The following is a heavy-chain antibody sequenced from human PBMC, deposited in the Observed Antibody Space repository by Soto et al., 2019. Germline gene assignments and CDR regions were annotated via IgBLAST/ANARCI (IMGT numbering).Heavy chain of an antibody. J-gene: IGHJ4*02. CDR3: AGGNSFDITPRF. CDR2: LNPSGGST. CDR1: GSTVTTYY. Sequence: QVQLVQSGTEVKKPGASVKVACKASGSTVTTYYIHWVRQAPGQGLEWMGTLNPSGGSTSYAHKFQGRVAMTRDTSTSTGYMDLSNLRPDDTDVYYCAGGNSFDITPRFWGQGTLVTVSS. D-gene: IGHD5-12*01. V-gene: IGHV1-46*01.